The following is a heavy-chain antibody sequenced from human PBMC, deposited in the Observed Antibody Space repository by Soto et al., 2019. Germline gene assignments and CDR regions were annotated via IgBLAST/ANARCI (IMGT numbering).Heavy chain of an antibody. CDR2: ISAYNGNT. Sequence: GASVKVSCKASGYTFTSYGISWVRQAPGQGLEWMGWISAYNGNTNYAQKLQGRVTMTTDTSTSTAYMELRSLRSDDTAVYYCARALREGTIIVVVITGNYFDYWGKGTLVPVSP. CDR3: ARALREGTIIVVVITGNYFDY. V-gene: IGHV1-18*01. CDR1: GYTFTSYG. J-gene: IGHJ4*02. D-gene: IGHD3-22*01.